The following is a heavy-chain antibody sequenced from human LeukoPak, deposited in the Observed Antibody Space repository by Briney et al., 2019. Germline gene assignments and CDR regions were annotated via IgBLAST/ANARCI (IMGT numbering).Heavy chain of an antibody. Sequence: GRSPRLSFSASGFTFYDYAMPWGRQAPGKGLGWVSGISWNSGSIGYADSVKGRFTISRDNAKNSLYLQMNSLRAEDTALYYCAKDISPHLMAAAGLWGQGTLVTVSS. CDR1: GFTFYDYA. J-gene: IGHJ4*02. CDR3: AKDISPHLMAAAGL. D-gene: IGHD6-13*01. V-gene: IGHV3-9*01. CDR2: ISWNSGSI.